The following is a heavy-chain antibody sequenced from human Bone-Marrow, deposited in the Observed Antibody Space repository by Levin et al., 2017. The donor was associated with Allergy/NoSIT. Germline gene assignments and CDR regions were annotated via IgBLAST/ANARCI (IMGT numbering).Heavy chain of an antibody. CDR2: IYYSGST. CDR3: ARGRDYWYFDL. V-gene: IGHV4-59*01. CDR1: GGSIRNYY. J-gene: IGHJ2*01. Sequence: SETLSLTCTVSGGSIRNYYWSWIRQPPGKVPEWIGYIYYSGSTSYNPSLKSRVTISVDTYKDQFSLKLNSVTAADTAVYYCARGRDYWYFDLWGRGSLVTVSS.